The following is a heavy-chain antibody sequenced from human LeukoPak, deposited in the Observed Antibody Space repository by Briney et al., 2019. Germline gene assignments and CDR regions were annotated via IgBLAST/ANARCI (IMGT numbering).Heavy chain of an antibody. D-gene: IGHD3-16*01. J-gene: IGHJ6*04. Sequence: GESLKISCKGSGYTFSKYWLNWVRQMPGKGLEWMGRIDPSDSYTYYSPSFQGHVTISADRSLSTAYLQWTSLQASDTAIYYCARLPRGDAGDYFYYSMDVWGKGTTVTVSS. CDR3: ARLPRGDAGDYFYYSMDV. V-gene: IGHV5-10-1*01. CDR2: IDPSDSYT. CDR1: GYTFSKYW.